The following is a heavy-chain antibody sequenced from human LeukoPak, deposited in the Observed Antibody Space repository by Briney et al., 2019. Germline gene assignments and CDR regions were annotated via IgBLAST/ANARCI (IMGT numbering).Heavy chain of an antibody. Sequence: GGSLRLSCAASGFTFSSYSMNWVRQAPGKGLEWVSSISGNNNYIYYADSVGGRFTISRDNARDSLFLLMDSLRAEDTAVYYCARDPHNPGPIDYWGQGTLVTVSS. CDR1: GFTFSSYS. J-gene: IGHJ4*02. CDR3: ARDPHNPGPIDY. CDR2: ISGNNNYI. V-gene: IGHV3-21*01.